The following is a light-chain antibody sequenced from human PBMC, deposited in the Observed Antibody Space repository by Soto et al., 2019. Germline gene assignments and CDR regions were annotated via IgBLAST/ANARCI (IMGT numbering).Light chain of an antibody. CDR2: GAS. CDR1: HYVNIN. Sequence: DIVLTQSPATLSVSPGERATLSCKASHYVNINLAWYQQKPGQAPRLLINGASTRATGIPARFSGSGSGTECTLTISSLQFEDFAVYYCQQYNNWPPWTFGQGTKVDMK. CDR3: QQYNNWPPWT. J-gene: IGKJ1*01. V-gene: IGKV3-15*01.